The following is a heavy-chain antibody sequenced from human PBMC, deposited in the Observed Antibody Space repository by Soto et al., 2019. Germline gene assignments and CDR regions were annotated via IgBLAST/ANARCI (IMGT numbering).Heavy chain of an antibody. V-gene: IGHV1-3*01. Sequence: GASVKVSCKASGYTFTSYAMHWVRQVPGERLERMGWINAGNGNTKYSQKFQGRVTITRDTSASTAYMELSSLRSEDTAVYYCERDDRSSDGAHYYYLAVWGKGSTVTVSS. CDR3: ERDDRSSDGAHYYYLAV. J-gene: IGHJ6*03. D-gene: IGHD2-15*01. CDR2: INAGNGNT. CDR1: GYTFTSYA.